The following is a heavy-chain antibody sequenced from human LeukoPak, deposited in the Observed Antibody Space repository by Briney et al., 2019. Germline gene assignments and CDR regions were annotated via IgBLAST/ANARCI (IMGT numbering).Heavy chain of an antibody. J-gene: IGHJ4*02. Sequence: GGSLRLSCAASGFTVSSNYMSWVRQAPGKGLEWVSVIYSGGSTYYADSVKGRFTIPRDNSKNTLYLQMNSLRAEDTAVYYCARDRAVRGVITPFWGQGTLVTVSS. D-gene: IGHD3-10*01. CDR2: IYSGGST. V-gene: IGHV3-66*01. CDR1: GFTVSSNY. CDR3: ARDRAVRGVITPF.